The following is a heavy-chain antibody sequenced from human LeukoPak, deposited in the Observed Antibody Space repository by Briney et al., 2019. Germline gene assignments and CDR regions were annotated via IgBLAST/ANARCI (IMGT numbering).Heavy chain of an antibody. CDR1: GGSISSYY. CDR3: ARIYDSSGYPAFDI. J-gene: IGHJ3*02. D-gene: IGHD3-22*01. CDR2: IYYSGST. Sequence: SETLSLTCTVSGGSISSYYWSWIQQPPGKGLEWIGYIYYSGSTNYNPSLKSRVTISVDTSKNQFSLKLSSVTAADTAVYYCARIYDSSGYPAFDIWGQGTMVTVSS. V-gene: IGHV4-59*01.